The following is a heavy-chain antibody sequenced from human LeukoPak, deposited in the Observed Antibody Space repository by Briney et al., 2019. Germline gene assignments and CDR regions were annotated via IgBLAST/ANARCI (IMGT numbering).Heavy chain of an antibody. CDR3: ATLTPMIVVITTGGWFDP. D-gene: IGHD3-22*01. CDR2: IYYSGST. Sequence: SETLSLTCTVSGGSISSSSYYWGWIRQPPGKGLEWIGSIYYSGSTYYNPSLKSRVTMSVDTFKNQFSLKLSSVTAADTAVYYCATLTPMIVVITTGGWFDPWGQGTLVTVSS. J-gene: IGHJ5*02. CDR1: GGSISSSSYY. V-gene: IGHV4-39*07.